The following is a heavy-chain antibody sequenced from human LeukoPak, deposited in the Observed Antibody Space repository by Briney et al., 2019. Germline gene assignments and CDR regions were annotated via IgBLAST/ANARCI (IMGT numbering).Heavy chain of an antibody. J-gene: IGHJ4*02. CDR1: GFTFSSYW. CDR3: ANYNGDYLDY. V-gene: IGHV3-74*01. Sequence: PGGSLRLSCAASGFTFSSYWMRWVRQAPGKGLVWVSGINSDGSTTNYADSVKGRFTISRDNARNTLYLQMNSLGAEDTAVYYCANYNGDYLDYWGQGTLVAVSS. D-gene: IGHD5-24*01. CDR2: INSDGSTT.